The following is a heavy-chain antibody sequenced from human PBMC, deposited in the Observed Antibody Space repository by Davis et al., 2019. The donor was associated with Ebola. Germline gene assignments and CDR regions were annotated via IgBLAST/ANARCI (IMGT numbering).Heavy chain of an antibody. CDR3: VRGNSMLRGDIDHDF. J-gene: IGHJ4*02. CDR1: GYTFKNSA. CDR2: ISGYNRNT. D-gene: IGHD3-10*01. V-gene: IGHV1-18*01. Sequence: ASVQVSCKASGYTFKNSAISWVRQAPGQGLEWIGWISGYNRNTKSAQKFQDRVTMGADTATDTAYMEFRSLTSDDTAIYYCVRGNSMLRGDIDHDFWGQGTLVSVSS.